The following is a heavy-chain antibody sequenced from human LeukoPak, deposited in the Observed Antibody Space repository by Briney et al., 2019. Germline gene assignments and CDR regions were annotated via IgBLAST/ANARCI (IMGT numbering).Heavy chain of an antibody. CDR2: INPSGGST. CDR3: AIGPLWELSQDY. V-gene: IGHV1-46*01. CDR1: GYTFPSYF. D-gene: IGHD1-26*01. Sequence: ASVKVSCKASGYTFPSYFMHWVRQAPGQGLEWMGIINPSGGSTSYAQKFQGRVTMTRDTSTSTVYMELSSLRSEDTAVYYCAIGPLWELSQDYWGQGTLVTVSS. J-gene: IGHJ4*02.